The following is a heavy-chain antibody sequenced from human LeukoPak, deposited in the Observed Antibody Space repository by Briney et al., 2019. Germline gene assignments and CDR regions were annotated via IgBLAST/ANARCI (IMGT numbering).Heavy chain of an antibody. CDR1: GFTFSNAW. D-gene: IGHD3-3*01. J-gene: IGHJ4*02. CDR3: NTVGYDFWGDNSYYFDY. Sequence: GGSLRLSCAASGFTFSNAWMSWVRQAPGKGLEWVGRIKSKSDDGTTDYVAPVKGRFFISRDDSTNTLYLQMNSLKIEDTAVYYCNTVGYDFWGDNSYYFDYWGQGTPVTVSS. V-gene: IGHV3-15*01. CDR2: IKSKSDDGTT.